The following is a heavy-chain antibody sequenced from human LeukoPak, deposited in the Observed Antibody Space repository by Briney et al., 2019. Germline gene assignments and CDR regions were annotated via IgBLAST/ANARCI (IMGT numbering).Heavy chain of an antibody. D-gene: IGHD3-10*01. CDR2: ISSNGGST. J-gene: IGHJ4*02. Sequence: GGSLRLSCAASGFTFSSYAMHWVRQAPGKGLEYVSSISSNGGSTYYANSVKGRFTISRDNSKNTLYLQMSSLRAEDMAVYYCAREGGWFGELYADYWGQGTLVTVSS. V-gene: IGHV3-64*01. CDR1: GFTFSSYA. CDR3: AREGGWFGELYADY.